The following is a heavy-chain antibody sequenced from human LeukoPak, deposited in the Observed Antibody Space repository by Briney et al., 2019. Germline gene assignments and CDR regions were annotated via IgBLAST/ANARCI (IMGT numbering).Heavy chain of an antibody. CDR3: AKVALGSRLYYYYYYMDV. CDR1: GFTFGDYA. Sequence: GGSLRLSCTASGFTFGDYAMSWFRQAPGKGLEWVGFIRSKAYGGTTEYAASVKGRFTISRDDSKSIAYLQMNSLRAEDTAVYYCAKVALGSRLYYYYYYMDVWGKGTTVTVSS. V-gene: IGHV3-49*03. J-gene: IGHJ6*03. CDR2: IRSKAYGGTT.